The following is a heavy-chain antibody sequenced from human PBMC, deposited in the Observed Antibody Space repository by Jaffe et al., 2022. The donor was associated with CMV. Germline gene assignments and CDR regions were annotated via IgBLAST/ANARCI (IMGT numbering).Heavy chain of an antibody. CDR2: IYYSGST. V-gene: IGHV4-59*01. J-gene: IGHJ6*03. CDR3: ARDWYDSKRNYYYYYMDV. D-gene: IGHD4-4*01. CDR1: GGSISSYY. Sequence: QVQLQESGPGLVKPSETLSLTCTVSGGSISSYYWSWIRQPPGKGLEWIGYIYYSGSTNYNPSLKSRVTISVDTSKNQFSLKLSSVTAADTAVYYCARDWYDSKRNYYYYYMDVWGKGTTVTVSS.